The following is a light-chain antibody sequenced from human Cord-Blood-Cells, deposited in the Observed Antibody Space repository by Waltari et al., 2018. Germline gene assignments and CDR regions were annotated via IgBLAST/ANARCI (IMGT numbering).Light chain of an antibody. CDR3: QAWDSSVV. CDR2: QDS. V-gene: IGLV3-1*01. CDR1: KLGDKY. Sequence: SYELTQPPSVSVSPGQTASITFPGDKLGDKYACWYPQKPGQSPVLVICQDSKRPSGIPERFSGSNSGNTATLTISGTQAMDEADYYCQAWDSSVVFGGGTKLTVL. J-gene: IGLJ2*01.